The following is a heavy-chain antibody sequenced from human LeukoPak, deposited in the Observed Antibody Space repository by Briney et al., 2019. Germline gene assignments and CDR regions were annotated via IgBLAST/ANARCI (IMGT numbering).Heavy chain of an antibody. J-gene: IGHJ6*03. V-gene: IGHV3-23*01. CDR3: AKCEDDTMIVVLNLSYMDV. Sequence: GGSLRLSCAASGFTFSTYAMSWVRQAPGKGLEWVSAISGSGGSTYYADSVKGRFTVSRDNSKNTLYLQMNSLRAEDTALYYCAKCEDDTMIVVLNLSYMDVWGKGTTVTVSS. CDR2: ISGSGGST. CDR1: GFTFSTYA. D-gene: IGHD3-22*01.